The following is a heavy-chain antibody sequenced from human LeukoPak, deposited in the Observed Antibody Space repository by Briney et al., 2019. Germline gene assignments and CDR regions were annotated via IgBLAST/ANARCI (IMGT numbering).Heavy chain of an antibody. CDR2: IYPGDSDT. CDR3: ARLARYSSSSGWFDP. Sequence: GESLKISCKGSGYSFTSYWIGWVRQMPGKGLEWMGIIYPGDSDTRYSLSFQGQVTISADKSISTTYLQWSSLKASDTAMYYCARLARYSSSSGWFDPWGQGTLVTVSS. CDR1: GYSFTSYW. D-gene: IGHD6-6*01. J-gene: IGHJ5*02. V-gene: IGHV5-51*01.